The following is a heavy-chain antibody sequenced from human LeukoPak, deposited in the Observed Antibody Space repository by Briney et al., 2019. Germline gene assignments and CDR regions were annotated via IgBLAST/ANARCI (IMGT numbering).Heavy chain of an antibody. J-gene: IGHJ4*02. CDR3: ARHSYYGFWSGYLAF. V-gene: IGHV4-34*01. CDR2: INHSGST. CDR1: GGSFSGYY. D-gene: IGHD3-3*01. Sequence: SETLSLTCAVYGGSFSGYYWTWIRQPPGKGLEWIGEINHSGSTNYNPSLKSRVTISVDTSKNQLSLKLNSVTAADTAVYYCARHSYYGFWSGYLAFWGQGTLVTVSS.